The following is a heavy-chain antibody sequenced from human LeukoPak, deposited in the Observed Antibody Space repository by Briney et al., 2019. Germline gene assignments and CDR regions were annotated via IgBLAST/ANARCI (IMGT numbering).Heavy chain of an antibody. Sequence: SETLSLTCTVSGGSISSYYWSWIRQPPGKGLEWIGYIYTSGSTNYNPSLKSRVTISVDTSKNQFSLKLTSVTAADTAVYYCARRSSQPYYMDVWGKGTTVTVSS. CDR2: IYTSGST. V-gene: IGHV4-4*09. J-gene: IGHJ6*03. CDR3: ARRSSQPYYMDV. CDR1: GGSISSYY.